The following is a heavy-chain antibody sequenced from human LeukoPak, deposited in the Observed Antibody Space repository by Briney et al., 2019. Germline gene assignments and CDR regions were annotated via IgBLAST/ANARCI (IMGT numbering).Heavy chain of an antibody. D-gene: IGHD3-22*01. V-gene: IGHV4-38-2*01. CDR3: ARYTANKSGYSFDY. J-gene: IGHJ4*02. CDR1: GYSISSGYY. CDR2: INHSGET. Sequence: SEALSLTCAVSGYSISSGYYWSWIRQPPGKGLEWIATINHSGETYYNPSLKSRVTISVDTSKNQFSLKLSSVTAAGTAIYYCARYTANKSGYSFDYWGQGTLVTVSS.